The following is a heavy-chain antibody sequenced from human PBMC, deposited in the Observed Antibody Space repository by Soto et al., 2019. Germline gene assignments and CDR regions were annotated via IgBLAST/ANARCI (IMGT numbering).Heavy chain of an antibody. CDR2: ISAYNGNT. CDR3: ARDDYSYYATPDLDY. J-gene: IGHJ4*02. V-gene: IGHV1-18*01. Sequence: QVQLVQSGAEVKKPGASVKVSCKASGYTFNSYGISWVRQAPGQGLEWMGWISAYNGNTNYAQKLQGRDTRTTDTSTSTAYMERRILRSDVTAEYYCARDDYSYYATPDLDYWGQGTLVTVSS. D-gene: IGHD4-4*01. CDR1: GYTFNSYG.